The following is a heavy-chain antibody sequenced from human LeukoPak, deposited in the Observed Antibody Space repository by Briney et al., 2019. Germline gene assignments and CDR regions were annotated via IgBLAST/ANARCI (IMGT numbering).Heavy chain of an antibody. CDR2: INPNSGGT. CDR1: GYTFTGYY. J-gene: IGHJ4*02. V-gene: IGHV1-2*02. D-gene: IGHD3-10*01. CDR3: ATDHPMYGSGIHY. Sequence: ASVKVSCKASGYTFTGYYMHWVRQAPGQGLEWMGWINPNSGGTNYAQKFQGRVTMTEDTFTDTAYMELSSLRSEDTAVYYCATDHPMYGSGIHYWGQGTLVTVSS.